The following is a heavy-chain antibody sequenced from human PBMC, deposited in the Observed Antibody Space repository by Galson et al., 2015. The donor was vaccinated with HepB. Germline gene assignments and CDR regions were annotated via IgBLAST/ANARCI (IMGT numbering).Heavy chain of an antibody. CDR2: ISGSSGTT. V-gene: IGHV3-23*01. CDR1: GFTFSSYA. CDR3: AKARQIVGTTIDGFDI. Sequence: SLRLSCAASGFTFSSYAMSWIRQAPGKGLEWVSSISGSSGTTYYADSVKGRFTISRDNTKNTLYLQMNSLRAKDTAVYYCAKARQIVGTTIDGFDIWGKGTMVTVSS. D-gene: IGHD1-26*01. J-gene: IGHJ3*02.